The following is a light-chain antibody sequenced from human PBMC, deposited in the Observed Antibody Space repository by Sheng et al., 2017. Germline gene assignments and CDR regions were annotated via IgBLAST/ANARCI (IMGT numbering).Light chain of an antibody. J-gene: IGLJ2*01. CDR2: RNN. Sequence: QSVLTQPPSASGTPGQRVTISCSGSTSNIGHNYVYWYQHLAGTAPKLLIYRNNQRPSGVPDRFSGSKSGTSASLAISGLRSEDEADYYCAAWDDSLSGLVFGGGTKLTVL. V-gene: IGLV1-47*01. CDR1: TSNIGHNY. CDR3: AAWDDSLSGLV.